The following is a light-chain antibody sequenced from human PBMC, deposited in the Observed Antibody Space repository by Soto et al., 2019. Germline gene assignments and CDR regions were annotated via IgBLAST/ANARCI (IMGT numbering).Light chain of an antibody. J-gene: IGLJ1*01. CDR2: DVS. Sequence: ALTQPASVSGSPGQSITISCTGTSSDVGAYNYVSWYQHHPGKVPQLMIYDVSNRPSGVSNRFSGSKSGNTASLTISGLQAEDEADYYCSSYTSSNTYVFGTGTKVTVL. CDR3: SSYTSSNTYV. V-gene: IGLV2-14*03. CDR1: SSDVGAYNY.